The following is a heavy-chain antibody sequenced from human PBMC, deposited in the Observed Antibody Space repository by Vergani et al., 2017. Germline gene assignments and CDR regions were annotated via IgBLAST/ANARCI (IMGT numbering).Heavy chain of an antibody. J-gene: IGHJ6*03. D-gene: IGHD4-23*01. V-gene: IGHV1-8*01. Sequence: QVQLVQSGAEVKKPGASVTVSCKASGYTFTSYDINWVRQATGQGLEWMGWMNPNSGNTGYAQKFKGRVTMTRNTSISTAYMELSSLRSEDTAVYYCARGVRWYLIYYYYMDVWGKGTTVTVSS. CDR2: MNPNSGNT. CDR1: GYTFTSYD. CDR3: ARGVRWYLIYYYYMDV.